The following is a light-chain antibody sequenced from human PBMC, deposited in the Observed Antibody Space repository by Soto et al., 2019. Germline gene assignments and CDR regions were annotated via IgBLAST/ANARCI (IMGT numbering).Light chain of an antibody. CDR1: RSVSGNY. CDR2: GES. J-gene: IGKJ1*01. Sequence: VLTQSPGTLSVSPGERATLSCRASRSVSGNYLAWYQQKLGRPPRLLIYGESSRASGVPDRFTGSGSGTNFTLTIDRLEPEDFAVSYCQQCDGTSWTFGQGTKVDLK. CDR3: QQCDGTSWT. V-gene: IGKV3-20*01.